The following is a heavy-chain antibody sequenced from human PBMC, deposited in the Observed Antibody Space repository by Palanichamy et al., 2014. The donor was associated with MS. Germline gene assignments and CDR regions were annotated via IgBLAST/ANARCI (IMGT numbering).Heavy chain of an antibody. CDR3: ARESGDAFDI. CDR1: GFTFSSYS. Sequence: EVQLVESGGGLVKPGGSLRLSCAASGFTFSSYSMNWVRQAPGKGLEWVSSISSSSSYIYYADSVEGRFTISRDNAKNSLYLQMNSLRAEDTAVYYCARESGDAFDIWGQGTLVTVSS. J-gene: IGHJ4*02. CDR2: ISSSSSYI. V-gene: IGHV3-21*01. D-gene: IGHD3-16*01.